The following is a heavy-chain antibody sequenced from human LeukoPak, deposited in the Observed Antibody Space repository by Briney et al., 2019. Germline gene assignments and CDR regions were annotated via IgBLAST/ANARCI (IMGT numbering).Heavy chain of an antibody. J-gene: IGHJ6*03. CDR2: IYSGGST. CDR3: ARVVGYCSSTSCYTGRYYYMDV. V-gene: IGHV3-53*01. CDR1: GFTVSSNY. D-gene: IGHD2-2*02. Sequence: GGSLRLSCAASGFTVSSNYMSWVRQAPGKGLEWVSVIYSGGSTYYADSVKGRFTISRDNSKNTLYLRMNSLRAEDTAVYYCARVVGYCSSTSCYTGRYYYMDVWGKGTTVTVSS.